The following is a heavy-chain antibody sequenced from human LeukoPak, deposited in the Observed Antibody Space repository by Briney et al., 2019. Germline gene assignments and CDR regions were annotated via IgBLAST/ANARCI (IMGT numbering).Heavy chain of an antibody. V-gene: IGHV4-4*09. CDR2: IYTSGST. CDR3: ARTNWNYFGVYWFDP. D-gene: IGHD1-7*01. Sequence: SETLSLTCTVSGGSISSYYWSWIRQPPGKGLEWIGHIYTSGSTNYNPSLKSRVTISVDTSKNQFSLKLSSVTAADTAVYYCARTNWNYFGVYWFDPWGQGTLVTVSS. J-gene: IGHJ5*02. CDR1: GGSISSYY.